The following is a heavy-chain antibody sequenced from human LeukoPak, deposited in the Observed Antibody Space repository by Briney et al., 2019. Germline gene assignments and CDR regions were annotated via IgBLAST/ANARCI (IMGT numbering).Heavy chain of an antibody. CDR2: IIPIFGTA. J-gene: IGHJ4*02. V-gene: IGHV1-69*01. CDR3: ARSQGYSYGSSY. D-gene: IGHD5-18*01. Sequence: MGGIIPIFGTANYAQKFQGRVTNTADESTSTAYMELSSLRSEDTAVYYCARSQGYSYGSSYWGQGTLVTVSS.